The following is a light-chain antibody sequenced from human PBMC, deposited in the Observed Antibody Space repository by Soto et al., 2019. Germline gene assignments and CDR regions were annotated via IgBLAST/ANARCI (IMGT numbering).Light chain of an antibody. CDR1: QDISNY. J-gene: IGKJ4*01. CDR3: QQYDNRPLT. CDR2: DAS. Sequence: DIQMTQSPSSLSASVGDRVTITCQASQDISNYLNWYQQKPGKAPKLLIYDASNLETGVPSRFSGSGYGTDFTCTISSLQPEDIASYCCQQYDNRPLTFGGGTKVEIK. V-gene: IGKV1-33*01.